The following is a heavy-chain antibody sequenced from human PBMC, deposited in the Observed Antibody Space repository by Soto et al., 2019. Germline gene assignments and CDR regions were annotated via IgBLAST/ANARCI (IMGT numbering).Heavy chain of an antibody. CDR3: AREGTYCSGGSCCPHFDY. Sequence: GGSLRLSCAASGFTFSSYGMHWVRQAPGKGLEWVAVIWYDGSNKYYADSVKGRFTISRDNSKNTLYLQMNSLRAEDTAVYYCAREGTYCSGGSCCPHFDYWGQGTLVTVSS. CDR1: GFTFSSYG. V-gene: IGHV3-33*01. CDR2: IWYDGSNK. J-gene: IGHJ4*02. D-gene: IGHD2-15*01.